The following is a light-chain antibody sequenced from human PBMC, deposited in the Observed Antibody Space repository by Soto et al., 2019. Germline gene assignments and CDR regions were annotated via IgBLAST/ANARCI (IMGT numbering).Light chain of an antibody. V-gene: IGLV1-51*01. Sequence: QSVLTQPPSVSAAPGQKVTISGSGSNSNIGNNEVSWYQQVPGAAPRLLVYDNNKRPSGIPGRFSDSKFDTSATLVITGLQTGDEADYDCGTWDNRLRAAVFGGGTKVTVL. J-gene: IGLJ2*01. CDR2: DNN. CDR1: NSNIGNNE. CDR3: GTWDNRLRAAV.